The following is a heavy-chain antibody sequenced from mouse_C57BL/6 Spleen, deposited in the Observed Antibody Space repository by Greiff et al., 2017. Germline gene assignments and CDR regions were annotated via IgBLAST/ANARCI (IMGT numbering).Heavy chain of an antibody. CDR1: GYTFTSYW. CDR2: IYPNSGGT. V-gene: IGHV1-72*01. D-gene: IGHD4-1*01. CDR3: ARRDWDWRYFGC. J-gene: IGHJ2*01. Sequence: QVQLQQPGAELVKPGASVKLSCKASGYTFTSYWMHWVKQRPGRGLEWIGRIYPNSGGTKYNEKFKSKATLTVDKPSSTAYMQLSSLTSEDSAVYYCARRDWDWRYFGCWGQGATLSVAS.